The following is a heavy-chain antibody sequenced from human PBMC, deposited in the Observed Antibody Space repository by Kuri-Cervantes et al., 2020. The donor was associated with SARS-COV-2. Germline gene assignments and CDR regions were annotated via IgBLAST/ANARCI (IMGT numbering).Heavy chain of an antibody. CDR1: GYTFTGYY. J-gene: IGHJ4*02. Sequence: ASVKVSCKASGYTFTGYYMHWVRQAPGKGLEWMGGFDPEDGETIYAQKFQGRVTMTEDTSTDTAYMELSSLRSDDTAVYYCARGRETYDFWSGYYHHSMSDYWGQGTLVTVSS. D-gene: IGHD3-3*01. CDR2: FDPEDGET. CDR3: ARGRETYDFWSGYYHHSMSDY. V-gene: IGHV1-24*01.